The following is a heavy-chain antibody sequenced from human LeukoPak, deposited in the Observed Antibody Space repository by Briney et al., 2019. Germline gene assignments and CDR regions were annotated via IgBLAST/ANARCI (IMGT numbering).Heavy chain of an antibody. D-gene: IGHD1-26*01. Sequence: GGSLRLSCAASGFTFSSYAMHWVRQAPGKGLEWVAVISYDGSNKYYADSVKGRFTISRDNSKNTLYLQMNSLRAEDTAVYYCARDVSGSYFFYFDYWGQGTLVTASS. CDR2: ISYDGSNK. J-gene: IGHJ4*02. CDR3: ARDVSGSYFFYFDY. V-gene: IGHV3-30*04. CDR1: GFTFSSYA.